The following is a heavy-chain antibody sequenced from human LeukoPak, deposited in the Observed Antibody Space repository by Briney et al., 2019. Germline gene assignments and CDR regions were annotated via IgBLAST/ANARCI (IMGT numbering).Heavy chain of an antibody. CDR2: ISGSGGST. V-gene: IGHV3-23*01. J-gene: IGHJ6*02. CDR1: GFTFSSYA. D-gene: IGHD3-10*01. Sequence: PGGSLRLSCAASGFTFSSYAMSWVRQAPGKGLEWVSAISGSGGSTYYADSVKGRFTISRDNSKNTLYLQMNSLRAEDTAVYYCAKSLVPSHMVRGVTVYYYYGVDVWGQGTTVTVSS. CDR3: AKSLVPSHMVRGVTVYYYYGVDV.